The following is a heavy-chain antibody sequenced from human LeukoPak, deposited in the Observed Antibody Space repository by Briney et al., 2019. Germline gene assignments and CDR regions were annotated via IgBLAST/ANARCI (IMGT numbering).Heavy chain of an antibody. CDR2: ISSSSSYI. CDR1: GFIVSSNY. J-gene: IGHJ4*02. V-gene: IGHV3-21*01. Sequence: GGSLRLSCAASGFIVSSNYMGWVRQAPGKGLEWVSSISSSSSYIYYADSVKGRFTISRDNAKNSLYLQMNSLRAEDTAVYYCARGLGYCSSTSCSSDYWGQGTLVTVSS. CDR3: ARGLGYCSSTSCSSDY. D-gene: IGHD2-2*01.